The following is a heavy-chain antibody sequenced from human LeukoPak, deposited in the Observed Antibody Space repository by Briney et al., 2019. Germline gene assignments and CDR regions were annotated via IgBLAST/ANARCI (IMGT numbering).Heavy chain of an antibody. Sequence: GGSLRLSCAASGFTFSSYSMNWVRQAPRKGLEWVSYISSSSSTIYYADSVKGRFTISRGNAKNSLYLQMNSLRAEDTAVYYCARVYSPEYLWGNYPLYFENWGPGTLVTVSS. V-gene: IGHV3-48*04. D-gene: IGHD3-16*02. CDR1: GFTFSSYS. J-gene: IGHJ4*02. CDR2: ISSSSSTI. CDR3: ARVYSPEYLWGNYPLYFEN.